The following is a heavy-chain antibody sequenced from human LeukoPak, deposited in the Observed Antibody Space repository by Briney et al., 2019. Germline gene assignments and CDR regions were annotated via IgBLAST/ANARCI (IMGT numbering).Heavy chain of an antibody. Sequence: SETLSLTCTVSGYSISSGYCWGWIRQPPGKGLEWIGSIYHSGSTYYNPSLKSRVTISVDTSKNQFSLKLSSVTAADTAVYYCARGSEDGSYYYYYYMDVWGKGTTVTISS. J-gene: IGHJ6*03. CDR2: IYHSGST. CDR1: GYSISSGYC. D-gene: IGHD6-6*01. CDR3: ARGSEDGSYYYYYYMDV. V-gene: IGHV4-38-2*02.